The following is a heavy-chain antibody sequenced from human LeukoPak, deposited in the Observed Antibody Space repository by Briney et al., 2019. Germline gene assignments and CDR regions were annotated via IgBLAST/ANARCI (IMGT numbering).Heavy chain of an antibody. CDR3: AILYNWFDP. Sequence: KSGGSLRLSCVASGFTFSSYWMTWVRQAPGKGLEWVSSISSSSSYIYYADSVKGRFTISRDNAKNSLYLQMNSLRAEDTAVYYCAILYNWFDPWGQGTLVTVSS. V-gene: IGHV3-21*01. D-gene: IGHD2-15*01. CDR1: GFTFSSYW. CDR2: ISSSSSYI. J-gene: IGHJ5*02.